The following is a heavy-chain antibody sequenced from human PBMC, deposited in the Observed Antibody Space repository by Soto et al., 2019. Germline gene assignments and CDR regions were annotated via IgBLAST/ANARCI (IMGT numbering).Heavy chain of an antibody. V-gene: IGHV3-7*01. J-gene: IGHJ4*02. Sequence: GGSLRLSCAASGFTFSSSWMDWVRQAPGKGLEWVANINPDGSEKHYVGSVEGRFTISRDNAKNSRYLQMSSLTAEDSALYYCSRSLDSYGQGARVTVSS. CDR1: GFTFSSSW. CDR3: SRSLDS. CDR2: INPDGSEK.